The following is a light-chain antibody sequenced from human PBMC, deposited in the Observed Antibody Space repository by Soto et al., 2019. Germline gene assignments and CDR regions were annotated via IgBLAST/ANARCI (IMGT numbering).Light chain of an antibody. CDR1: NSNIGAGFD. J-gene: IGLJ2*01. CDR3: QSYDSTLTGCV. Sequence: QSVLTQPPSVSGAPGQRVTISCTGSNSNIGAGFDVHWYQQLPGTAPKVLIFGNSNRPSGVPDRFSGSKSGTSASLAITGLQADDEADYYCQSYDSTLTGCVFGGGTKLTVL. CDR2: GNS. V-gene: IGLV1-40*01.